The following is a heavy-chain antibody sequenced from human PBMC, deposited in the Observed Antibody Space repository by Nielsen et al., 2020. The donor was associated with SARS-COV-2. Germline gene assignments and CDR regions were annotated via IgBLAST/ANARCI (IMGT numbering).Heavy chain of an antibody. V-gene: IGHV3-7*01. CDR3: ARDEVAAAVTLDY. D-gene: IGHD6-13*01. Sequence: ESLKISCAASGFTFSSYSMNWVRQAPGKGLEWVANIKQDGSEKYYVDSVEGRFTISRDNAKNSLYLQMNSLRAEDTAVYYCARDEVAAAVTLDYWGQGTLVTVSS. CDR2: IKQDGSEK. CDR1: GFTFSSYS. J-gene: IGHJ4*02.